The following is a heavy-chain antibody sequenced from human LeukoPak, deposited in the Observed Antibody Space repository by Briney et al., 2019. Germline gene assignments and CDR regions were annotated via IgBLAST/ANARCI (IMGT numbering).Heavy chain of an antibody. J-gene: IGHJ4*02. V-gene: IGHV3-23*01. CDR3: GRGGSTTSWFNY. D-gene: IGHD2-2*01. Sequence: PGGSLRLSCAASGFTFYSYAMGWVRQSPGKGLEWVSAIGASGYRTFYADSVKGRFTVSRDNGKNSLYLQMNSLRAEDTAVYYCGRGGSTTSWFNYWGQGTLVTVS. CDR2: IGASGYRT. CDR1: GFTFYSYA.